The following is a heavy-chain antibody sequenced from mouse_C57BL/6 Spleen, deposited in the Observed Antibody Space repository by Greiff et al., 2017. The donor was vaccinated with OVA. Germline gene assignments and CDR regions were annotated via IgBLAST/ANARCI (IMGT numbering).Heavy chain of an antibody. CDR3: ARSYDGPMDY. D-gene: IGHD2-3*01. CDR2: IDPSDSYT. Sequence: KESCKASGYTFTSYWMHWVKQRPGQGLEWIGEIDPSDSYTNYNQKFKGKSTLTVDKSSSTAYMQLSSLTSEDSAVYYCARSYDGPMDYWGQGTSVTVSS. V-gene: IGHV1-69*01. CDR1: GYTFTSYW. J-gene: IGHJ4*01.